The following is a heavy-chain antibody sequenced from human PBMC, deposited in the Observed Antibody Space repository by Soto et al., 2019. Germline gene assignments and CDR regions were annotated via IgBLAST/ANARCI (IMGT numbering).Heavy chain of an antibody. D-gene: IGHD3-10*01. V-gene: IGHV3-23*01. CDR2: ISGSGGNT. J-gene: IGHJ4*02. Sequence: EVQLLESGGGLVQPWGSLRLSCAASGFTFSSYAMSWVRQAPGKGLEWVSTISGSGGNTYYADSVKGRFTISRDNSKNTLHLQMNSLRAEDTAVYYCAKDFFGRITMVRRVNPAVGYWGQGTLVTVSS. CDR1: GFTFSSYA. CDR3: AKDFFGRITMVRRVNPAVGY.